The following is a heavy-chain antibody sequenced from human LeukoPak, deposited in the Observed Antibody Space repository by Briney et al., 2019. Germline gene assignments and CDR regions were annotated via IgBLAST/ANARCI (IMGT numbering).Heavy chain of an antibody. CDR2: IYYSGST. Sequence: PSQTLSLTCAVSGGSISSGGYSWSWIRQPPGKGLEWIGYIYYSGSTYHNPSLKSRVTISVDTSKNQFSLKVTSVTATDTAVYYCARATPVAVSGTFDYWGQGTLVTVSS. V-gene: IGHV4-30-4*07. CDR3: ARATPVAVSGTFDY. CDR1: GGSISSGGYS. J-gene: IGHJ4*02. D-gene: IGHD6-19*01.